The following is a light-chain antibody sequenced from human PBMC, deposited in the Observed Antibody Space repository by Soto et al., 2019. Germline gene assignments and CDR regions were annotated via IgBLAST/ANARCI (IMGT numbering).Light chain of an antibody. J-gene: IGKJ4*01. CDR2: RSS. Sequence: DIQMTQSPSSLYAAVGDTVTITCRASQSIAMFSSCYQQKPGKVHNLLIYRSSTLQHGVPSRFSGSGSGTYFTLTISSLQLEDFATYYCQQNYRPPLTFGGGTKVEIK. V-gene: IGKV1-39*01. CDR3: QQNYRPPLT. CDR1: QSIAMF.